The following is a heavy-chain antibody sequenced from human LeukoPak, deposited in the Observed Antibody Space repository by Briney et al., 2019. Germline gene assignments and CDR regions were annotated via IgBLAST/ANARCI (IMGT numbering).Heavy chain of an antibody. CDR1: GYTITSYG. D-gene: IGHD5-24*01. Sequence: ASVKVSCKASGYTITSYGISWVRQAPGQGLEWMGWISAYNGNTNYAQKLQGRVTMTTDTSTSTAYMELRSLRSDDTAVYYCARDGYRSPYYYYYGMDVWGQGTTVTVSS. CDR3: ARDGYRSPYYYYYGMDV. V-gene: IGHV1-18*01. CDR2: ISAYNGNT. J-gene: IGHJ6*02.